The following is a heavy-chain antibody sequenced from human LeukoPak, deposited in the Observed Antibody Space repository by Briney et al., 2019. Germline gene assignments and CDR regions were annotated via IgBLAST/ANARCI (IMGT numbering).Heavy chain of an antibody. CDR2: ISSSGSTI. D-gene: IGHD3-16*01. CDR1: GFTFYTYS. V-gene: IGHV3-48*04. J-gene: IGHJ4*02. CDR3: AKRSLTVGNMAFDY. Sequence: PGGSLRLSCAASGFTFYTYSMNWVRQAPGKGLEWVSYISSSGSTIYYADSVKGRFTISRDNAKNSLYLQMDSLRVEDTAVYYCAKRSLTVGNMAFDYWGQGTLVTVSS.